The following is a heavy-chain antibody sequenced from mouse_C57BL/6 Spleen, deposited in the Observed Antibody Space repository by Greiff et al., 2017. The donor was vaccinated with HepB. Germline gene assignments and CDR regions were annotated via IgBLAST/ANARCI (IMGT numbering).Heavy chain of an antibody. Sequence: VQLQQSGAELVKPGASVKLSCKASGYTFTEYTIHWVKQRPGQGLEWIGWIYPGSGSIKYNEKFKDKATLTADKSSSTVYMELSRLTSEDSAVYLWASHEEGGSSWYFDDWGTGTTVTVSS. V-gene: IGHV1-62-2*01. CDR1: GYTFTEYT. D-gene: IGHD1-1*01. CDR2: IYPGSGSI. J-gene: IGHJ1*03. CDR3: ASHEEGGSSWYFDD.